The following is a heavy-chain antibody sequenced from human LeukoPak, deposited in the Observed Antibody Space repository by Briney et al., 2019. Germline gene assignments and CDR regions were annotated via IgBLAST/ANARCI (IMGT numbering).Heavy chain of an antibody. Sequence: ASETLSLTCTVSGGSISSSSYYWGWSRQPPGKGLEWNGNIYYNGSSYYNPSLKSRLIISVDTSKNQFSLKLISVTAADTAVYYCARANVVYDILTGYYNSYFDYWGQGTLVTVSS. CDR2: IYYNGSS. CDR1: GGSISSSSYY. J-gene: IGHJ4*02. D-gene: IGHD3-9*01. CDR3: ARANVVYDILTGYYNSYFDY. V-gene: IGHV4-39*07.